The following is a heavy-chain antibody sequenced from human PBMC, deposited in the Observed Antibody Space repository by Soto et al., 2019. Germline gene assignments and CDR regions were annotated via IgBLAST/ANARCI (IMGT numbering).Heavy chain of an antibody. CDR3: VAGLLWCGEPLGDY. D-gene: IGHD3-10*01. Sequence: QLQLQESGPGLVKPSETLSLTCTVSGGSISSSSYYWGWIRQPPGKGLEWIGSIYYSGSTYYNPSLKSRVTISVDTSKNQFSLKLSSVTAADTAVYYCVAGLLWCGEPLGDYWGQGTLVTVSS. CDR1: GGSISSSSYY. J-gene: IGHJ4*02. CDR2: IYYSGST. V-gene: IGHV4-39*01.